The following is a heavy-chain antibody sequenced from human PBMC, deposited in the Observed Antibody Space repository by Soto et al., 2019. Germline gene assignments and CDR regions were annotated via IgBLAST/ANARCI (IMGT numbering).Heavy chain of an antibody. CDR3: TKLWGYYFEY. CDR2: IFTRGTA. V-gene: IGHV3-53*01. CDR1: GFSVNDNY. Sequence: GGSLRLSCTASGFSVNDNYMAWVRQAPGKSPEWVAVIFTRGTAHYADSVTGRFTFSRDNSKRTLNLQLNNLRAEDTAVYYCTKLWGYYFEYWGQRTLVTVSS. J-gene: IGHJ4*02. D-gene: IGHD3-22*01.